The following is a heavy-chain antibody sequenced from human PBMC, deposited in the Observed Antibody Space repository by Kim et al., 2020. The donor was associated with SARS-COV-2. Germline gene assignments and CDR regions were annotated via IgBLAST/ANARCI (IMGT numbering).Heavy chain of an antibody. CDR3: AKGATPYYSRADIVATTYFDY. D-gene: IGHD5-12*01. CDR1: GFTFSSYA. J-gene: IGHJ4*02. CDR2: ISGSGGST. Sequence: GGSLRLSCAASGFTFSSYAMSWVRQAPGKGLEWVSAISGSGGSTYYADSVKGRFTISRDNSKNTLYLQMNSLRAEDTAVYYCAKGATPYYSRADIVATTYFDYWGQGTLVTVSS. V-gene: IGHV3-23*01.